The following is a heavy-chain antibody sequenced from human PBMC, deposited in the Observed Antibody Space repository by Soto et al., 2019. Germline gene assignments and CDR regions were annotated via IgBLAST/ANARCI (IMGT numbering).Heavy chain of an antibody. J-gene: IGHJ4*01. V-gene: IGHV3-15*07. D-gene: IGHD3-22*01. CDR2: VKSKTDGGTT. CDR3: TTYSYITSIIVRFDY. Sequence: GGSLRLSCAASGFTFSNAWINWVRQTPGKGLEWVGRVKSKTDGGTTDFAAPVKGRFAISRDDSKNMVYLEMNSLKTEDTAIYYCTTYSYITSIIVRFDYWGHGTLVTVYS. CDR1: GFTFSNAW.